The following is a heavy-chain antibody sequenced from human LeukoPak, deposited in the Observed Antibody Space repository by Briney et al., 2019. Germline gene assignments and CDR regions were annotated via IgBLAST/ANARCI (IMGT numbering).Heavy chain of an antibody. Sequence: SETLSLTCTVSGGSISSSSYYWGWIRQPPGKGLEWIGSIYYRGSTYYNPSLKSRVTISLDTSKDQFSLKLSSVTAADTAVYYCARDLRFMDYWGQGTLVTVSS. J-gene: IGHJ4*02. CDR3: ARDLRFMDY. CDR2: IYYRGST. V-gene: IGHV4-39*07. CDR1: GGSISSSSYY.